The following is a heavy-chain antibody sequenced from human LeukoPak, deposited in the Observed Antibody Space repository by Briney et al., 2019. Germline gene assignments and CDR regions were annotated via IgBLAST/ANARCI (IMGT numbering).Heavy chain of an antibody. CDR2: IYHSGST. CDR3: AREVRGYSSGWLNAFDI. CDR1: GYSISSGYY. D-gene: IGHD6-19*01. J-gene: IGHJ3*02. Sequence: VKPSETLSLTCTVSGYSISSGYYWGWIRQPPGKGLEWIGGIYHSGSTYYNPSLKSRVTISVDTSKNQFSLKLSSVTAADTAVYYCAREVRGYSSGWLNAFDIWGQGTMVTVSS. V-gene: IGHV4-38-2*02.